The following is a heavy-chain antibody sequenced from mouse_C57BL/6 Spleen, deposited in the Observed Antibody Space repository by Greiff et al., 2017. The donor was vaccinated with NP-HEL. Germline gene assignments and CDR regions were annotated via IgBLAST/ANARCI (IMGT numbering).Heavy chain of an antibody. V-gene: IGHV5-17*01. D-gene: IGHD1-2*01. J-gene: IGHJ3*01. Sequence: VKLMESGGGLVKPGGSLKLSCAASGFTFSDYGMHWVRQAPEKGLEWVAYISSGSSTIYYADTVKGRFTISRDKTKNTLFLQMTSLRSEDTAKYYCAREGLRPEFAYWGQGTLVTVSA. CDR3: AREGLRPEFAY. CDR1: GFTFSDYG. CDR2: ISSGSSTI.